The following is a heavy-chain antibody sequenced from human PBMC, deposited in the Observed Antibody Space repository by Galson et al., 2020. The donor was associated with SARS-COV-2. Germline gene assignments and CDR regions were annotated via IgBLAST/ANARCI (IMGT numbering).Heavy chain of an antibody. CDR3: AKDGKYLWGTYYYGMDV. J-gene: IGHJ6*02. V-gene: IGHV3-23*01. Sequence: GESLQISCAASGFTFSSYAMSWVRQAPGKGLEWVSAISGSGGSTYYADSVKGRFTISRDNSKNTLYLQMNSLRAEDTAVYYCAKDGKYLWGTYYYGMDVWGQGTTVTVSS. CDR2: ISGSGGST. CDR1: GFTFSSYA. D-gene: IGHD3-16*01.